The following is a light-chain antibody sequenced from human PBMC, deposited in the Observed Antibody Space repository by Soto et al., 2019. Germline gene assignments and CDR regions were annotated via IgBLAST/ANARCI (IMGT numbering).Light chain of an antibody. CDR1: SSDVGGYNY. CDR2: EVI. Sequence: QSALTQPPSASGSPRQSVTISCTGTSSDVGGYNYVSWYQQHPGKAPRLMIYEVIKRPSEVPERFSGSKSGNTASLTVSGLQADHEADYYCSSYAGGNNLVVFGGGTKLTVL. CDR3: SSYAGGNNLVV. J-gene: IGLJ2*01. V-gene: IGLV2-8*01.